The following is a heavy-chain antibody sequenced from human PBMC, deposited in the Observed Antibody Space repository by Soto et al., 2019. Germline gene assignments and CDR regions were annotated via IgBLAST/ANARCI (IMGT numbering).Heavy chain of an antibody. Sequence: SETLSLTCTASGGSISSYYWSWIRQPPGKGLEWIGYIYYSRSTTYNPSLKSPVTISVGTSTNQFSLKRTTVTAVDTAVYYWAIALCLSAADIIGVDTWGQRSLVTSPQ. CDR3: AIALCLSAADIIGVDT. D-gene: IGHD5-12*01. CDR1: GGSISSYY. V-gene: IGHV4-59*01. CDR2: IYYSRST. J-gene: IGHJ5*02.